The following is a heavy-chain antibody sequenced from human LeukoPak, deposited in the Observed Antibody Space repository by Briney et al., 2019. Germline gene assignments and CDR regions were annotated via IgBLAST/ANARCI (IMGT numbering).Heavy chain of an antibody. J-gene: IGHJ5*02. CDR2: VYYNGNT. CDR1: SGSISRSYYY. V-gene: IGHV4-39*01. D-gene: IGHD6-19*01. Sequence: SETLSLTCTVSSGSISRSYYYWGWMRQPPGKGLEWIGSVYYNGNTFYSPSLKSRVTISIETSKNHFSLRLISVTAADTAVYYCARHEHKAVAGDTWGQGTLVTVSS. CDR3: ARHEHKAVAGDT.